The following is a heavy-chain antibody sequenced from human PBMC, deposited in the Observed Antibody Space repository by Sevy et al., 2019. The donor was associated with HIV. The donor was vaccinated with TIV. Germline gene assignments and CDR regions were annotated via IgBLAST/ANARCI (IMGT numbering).Heavy chain of an antibody. CDR3: ARRVRGVITIDY. CDR1: GFTFSSYA. J-gene: IGHJ4*02. D-gene: IGHD3-10*01. V-gene: IGHV3-30*04. Sequence: GESLKISCAASGFTFSSYAMHWVRQAPGKGLEWGAVISYDGSNKYYADSVKGRFTISRDNSKKTLYLQMNSLRAEDTAVYYCARRVRGVITIDYWGQGTLVTVSS. CDR2: ISYDGSNK.